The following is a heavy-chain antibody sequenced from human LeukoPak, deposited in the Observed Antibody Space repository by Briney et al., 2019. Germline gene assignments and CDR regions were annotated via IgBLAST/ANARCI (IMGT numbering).Heavy chain of an antibody. CDR2: IYPGDSDT. CDR1: GYSFTSYW. V-gene: IGHV5-51*01. D-gene: IGHD5-24*01. J-gene: IGHJ4*02. Sequence: GESLKISCKGSGYSFTSYWNGWVRQMPGKGLEWMGIIYPGDSDTRYSPAFQGQVTISADKSISTAYLQWSSLKASDTAMYYCARGRDGYSFGFDYWDQGTLVTVSS. CDR3: ARGRDGYSFGFDY.